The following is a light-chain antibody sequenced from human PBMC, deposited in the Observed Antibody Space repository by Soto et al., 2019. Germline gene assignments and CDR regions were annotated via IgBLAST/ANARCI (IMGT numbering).Light chain of an antibody. CDR2: GNN. Sequence: QSVLTQPPSVSGAPGQTITISCTGSSSNIGAGYDVHWYQQLPGRAPKLLIYGNNNRPSGVPDRFSGSKSGNTASLTVSGLQAEDEADYYCSSYAGIKHWVFGGGTKLTVL. CDR3: SSYAGIKHWV. V-gene: IGLV1-40*01. J-gene: IGLJ3*02. CDR1: SSNIGAGYD.